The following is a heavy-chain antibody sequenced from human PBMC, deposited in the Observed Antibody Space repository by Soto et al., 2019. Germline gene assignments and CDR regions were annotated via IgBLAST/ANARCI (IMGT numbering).Heavy chain of an antibody. CDR3: ARHGRGDIVVVPAAIEEYYYYGMDV. CDR2: IDPSDSYT. D-gene: IGHD2-2*01. V-gene: IGHV5-10-1*01. Sequence: PGESLKISCEGSGYSFTSYWISWVRQMPGKGLEWMGRIDPSDSYTNYSPSFQGHVTISADKSISTAYLQWSSLKASDTAMYYCARHGRGDIVVVPAAIEEYYYYGMDVWGQGTTVTVSS. CDR1: GYSFTSYW. J-gene: IGHJ6*02.